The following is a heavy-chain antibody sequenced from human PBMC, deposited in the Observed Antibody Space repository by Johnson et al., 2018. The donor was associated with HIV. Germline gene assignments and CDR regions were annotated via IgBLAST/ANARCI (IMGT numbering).Heavy chain of an antibody. V-gene: IGHV3-43D*03. CDR2: IRWDGATS. J-gene: IGHJ3*02. CDR3: AKAEIYEGRFGDFAFDI. D-gene: IGHD3-10*01. Sequence: VQLVESGGVVVQPGGSLRLSCEASGFTFDDYAMHWVRQPPGKGLEWVSLIRWDGATSHYADSVKGRFTISRDKNRDSLYLQMKSLRAEDTALYYCAKAEIYEGRFGDFAFDIWGRGTMVTVSS. CDR1: GFTFDDYA.